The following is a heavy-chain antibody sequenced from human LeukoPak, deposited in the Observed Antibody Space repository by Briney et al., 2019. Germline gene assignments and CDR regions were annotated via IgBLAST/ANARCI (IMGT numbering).Heavy chain of an antibody. CDR1: GGSISSGGYY. J-gene: IGHJ4*02. Sequence: SQTLSLTCTVSGGSISSGGYYWSWIRQPPGNGLEWIRYIYHSGSTYYNPSLKSRVTISVDRSKNQFSLKLSSVTAADTAVYYCARENGVDGSYYYDSSGYYYWGQGTLVTVSS. CDR2: IYHSGST. D-gene: IGHD3-22*01. CDR3: ARENGVDGSYYYDSSGYYY. V-gene: IGHV4-30-2*01.